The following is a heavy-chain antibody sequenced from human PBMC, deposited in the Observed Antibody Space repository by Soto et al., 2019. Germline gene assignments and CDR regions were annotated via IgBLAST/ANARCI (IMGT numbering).Heavy chain of an antibody. D-gene: IGHD6-6*01. CDR3: ARGISIAARHPGYFDY. V-gene: IGHV4-30-2*01. CDR1: GGSISSGGYS. Sequence: SETLSLTCAVSGGSISSGGYSWSWIRQPPGKGLEWIGYIYHSGSTYYNPSLMSRVTISVDRSKNQFSLKLSSVTAADTAVYYCARGISIAARHPGYFDYWGQGTLVTVSS. CDR2: IYHSGST. J-gene: IGHJ4*02.